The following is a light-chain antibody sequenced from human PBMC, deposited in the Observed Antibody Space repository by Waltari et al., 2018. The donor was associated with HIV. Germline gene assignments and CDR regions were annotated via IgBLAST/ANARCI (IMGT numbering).Light chain of an antibody. Sequence: QSVLTQPPSASGTPGQRVTISCSGSSSNIGRTTVNWFQQLPGTAPKPLIYSNNQRPSGVPDRLSGSKSDTSASLAISGLQSEDEADYYCAAWDDSLSAWVFGGGTKLAVL. CDR1: SSNIGRTT. CDR2: SNN. CDR3: AAWDDSLSAWV. J-gene: IGLJ3*02. V-gene: IGLV1-44*01.